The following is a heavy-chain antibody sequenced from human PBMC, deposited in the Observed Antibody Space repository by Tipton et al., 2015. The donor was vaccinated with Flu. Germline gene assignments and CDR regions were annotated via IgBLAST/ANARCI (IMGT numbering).Heavy chain of an antibody. V-gene: IGHV4-61*02. CDR2: IYRSGST. Sequence: TLSLTCTVSGDSISSGTHSWSWIRQPAGKGLEWIGRIYRSGSTNYNPSLKSRAAISKDTSKNQFSLKLNSVTAADTAVYYCACAGHGYYDSSGSDYWGQGTLVTVSS. CDR1: GDSISSGTHS. J-gene: IGHJ4*02. D-gene: IGHD3-22*01. CDR3: ACAGHGYYDSSGSDY.